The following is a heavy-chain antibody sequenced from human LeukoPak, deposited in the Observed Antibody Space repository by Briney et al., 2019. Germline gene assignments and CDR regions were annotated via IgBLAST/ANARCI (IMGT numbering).Heavy chain of an antibody. D-gene: IGHD7-27*01. Sequence: SETLSLTCTVSGGSISSYYWSWIRQPPGKGLEWIGYIYYSGSTKYNPSLKSRVTISVDTSKNQFSLKVTSVIAADTAVYYCARGVWGPVSPFDPWGQGTLVTVSS. CDR3: ARGVWGPVSPFDP. J-gene: IGHJ5*02. CDR1: GGSISSYY. V-gene: IGHV4-59*01. CDR2: IYYSGST.